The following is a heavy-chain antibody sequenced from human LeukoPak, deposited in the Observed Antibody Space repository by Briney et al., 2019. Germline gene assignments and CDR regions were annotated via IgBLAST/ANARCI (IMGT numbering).Heavy chain of an antibody. D-gene: IGHD6-13*01. CDR3: AKQGRSWYYSYMDV. Sequence: GGSLRLSCAASGFTFSSYAMSWVRQAPGKGLEWVSGISASGGTICYADSVKGRFTISRDNSKNSLFLQMNSLRAEDTAVYYCAKQGRSWYYSYMDVWGKGTTVTVSS. V-gene: IGHV3-23*01. J-gene: IGHJ6*03. CDR2: ISASGGTI. CDR1: GFTFSSYA.